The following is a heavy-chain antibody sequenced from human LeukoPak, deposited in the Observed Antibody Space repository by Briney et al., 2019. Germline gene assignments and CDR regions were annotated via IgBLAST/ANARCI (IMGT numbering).Heavy chain of an antibody. Sequence: PSETLSLTCAVYGGSFSGYYWSWIRQPPGKGLEWIGEINHSGSTNYNPSLKSRVTISVDTSKNQFSLKLSSVTAADTAVYYCARQKDDSSGRGDFLFDYWGQGTLVTVSS. V-gene: IGHV4-34*01. CDR2: INHSGST. J-gene: IGHJ4*02. CDR1: GGSFSGYY. CDR3: ARQKDDSSGRGDFLFDY. D-gene: IGHD3-22*01.